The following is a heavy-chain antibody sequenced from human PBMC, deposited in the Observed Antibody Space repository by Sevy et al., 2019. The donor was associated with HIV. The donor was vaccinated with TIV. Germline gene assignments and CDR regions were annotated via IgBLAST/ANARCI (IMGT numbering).Heavy chain of an antibody. V-gene: IGHV4-59*13. D-gene: IGHD1-1*01. CDR2: IYYSGMT. J-gene: IGHJ5*02. Sequence: SETLSLTCIVSGGPLDFYYWTWIRQTPGKRLEWIGHIYYSGMTPRYNPSLESRVTLSVDRSKNQFSLRMSSVTAADTAVYYCARGHVRGARRPFDPWGQGTLVTVSS. CDR3: ARGHVRGARRPFDP. CDR1: GGPLDFYY.